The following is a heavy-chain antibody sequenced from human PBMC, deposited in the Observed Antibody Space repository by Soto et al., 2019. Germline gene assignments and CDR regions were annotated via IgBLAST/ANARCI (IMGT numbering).Heavy chain of an antibody. CDR3: ASRRGFGTYYFAY. Sequence: VQLVESGGGVVQPGRSLRLSCEASGFAFRSYAVHWVRQAPGKGLDWVALISYDGSNKYYADSVKGRFTISRDNSKNTLYLQVNSLRAEDTAVYYCASRRGFGTYYFAYWGQGTLVTVSS. D-gene: IGHD1-7*01. CDR2: ISYDGSNK. CDR1: GFAFRSYA. V-gene: IGHV3-30-3*01. J-gene: IGHJ4*02.